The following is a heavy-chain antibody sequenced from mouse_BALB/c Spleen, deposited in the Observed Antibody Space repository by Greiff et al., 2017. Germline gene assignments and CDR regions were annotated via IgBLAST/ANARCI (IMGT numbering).Heavy chain of an antibody. Sequence: DVMLVESGGGLVQPGGSLKLSCAASGFTFSSYTMSWVRQTPEKRLEWVAYISNGGGSTYYPDTVKGRFTISRDNAKNTLYLQMSSLKSEDTAMYYCARRGGTTVAMDYWGQGTSVTVSS. CDR3: ARRGGTTVAMDY. CDR2: ISNGGGST. V-gene: IGHV5-12-2*01. D-gene: IGHD1-1*01. CDR1: GFTFSSYT. J-gene: IGHJ4*01.